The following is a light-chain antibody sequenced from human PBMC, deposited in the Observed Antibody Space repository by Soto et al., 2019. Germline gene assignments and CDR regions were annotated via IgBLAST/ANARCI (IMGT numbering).Light chain of an antibody. Sequence: DIQMTQSPSSLSASVGARVTITCRASQSVISYLNWYEQKPGKAPNLLIYAASSLQSGVPSRFSGSGSGTDFTLTISSLQPEDFAIYYCQQSYSTPYAFGQGTNLEIK. CDR2: AAS. J-gene: IGKJ2*01. CDR1: QSVISY. V-gene: IGKV1-39*01. CDR3: QQSYSTPYA.